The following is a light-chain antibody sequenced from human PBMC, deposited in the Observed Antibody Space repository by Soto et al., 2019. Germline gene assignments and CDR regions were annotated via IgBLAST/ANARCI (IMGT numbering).Light chain of an antibody. CDR2: QDS. CDR3: QAWDSSSLV. V-gene: IGLV3-1*01. J-gene: IGLJ2*01. Sequence: SYELTQPPSVSVSPGQTASITCSGDKLGDKYACWYQQKPGQSPVLVIYQDSKRPSGIPERFSGSNSGNTATLTISGTQAMDEADYYCQAWDSSSLVFGGWTKRTVL. CDR1: KLGDKY.